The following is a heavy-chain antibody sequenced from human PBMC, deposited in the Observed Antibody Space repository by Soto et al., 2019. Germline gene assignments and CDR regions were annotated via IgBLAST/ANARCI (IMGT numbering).Heavy chain of an antibody. CDR3: ARDKGYGSGSYYPLRRGDAFDI. Sequence: GGSLRLSCAASGFTFSSYTMNWVRQAPGKGLEWVSSITSSSTYIYYADSVKGRFTISRDNAKNSLYLQMNSLRAEDTAVYYCARDKGYGSGSYYPLRRGDAFDIWGQGTMVTVSS. V-gene: IGHV3-21*01. D-gene: IGHD3-10*01. CDR2: ITSSSTYI. CDR1: GFTFSSYT. J-gene: IGHJ3*02.